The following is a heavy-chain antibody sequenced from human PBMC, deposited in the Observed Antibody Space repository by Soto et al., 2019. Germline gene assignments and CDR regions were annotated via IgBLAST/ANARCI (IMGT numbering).Heavy chain of an antibody. D-gene: IGHD3-16*01. Sequence: SETLSLTCNVSGGSVSSVMSFWSWIRQPPGRGLEWITYIYSNGNTNYNPSLKSRATIAVDPSKNQCSMKLTSVTAAVSAGCFCARTVMPVGNLADFYHWGQGVLVTVS. J-gene: IGHJ4*02. V-gene: IGHV4-61*01. CDR1: GGSVSSVMSF. CDR2: IYSNGNT. CDR3: ARTVMPVGNLADFYH.